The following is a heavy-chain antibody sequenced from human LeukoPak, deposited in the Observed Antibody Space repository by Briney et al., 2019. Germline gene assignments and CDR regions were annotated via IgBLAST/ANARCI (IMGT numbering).Heavy chain of an antibody. CDR3: ARGYCSGGSCYSGDLFDY. V-gene: IGHV3-33*01. J-gene: IGHJ4*02. CDR2: IWYDGSYR. Sequence: GRSLRLSCAASGFTFSSHGMYWVRQAPGKGLEWVALIWYDGSYRHYSDSVKGRFTISRDTSKNTLYLQMNSLRAEDTAVYYRARGYCSGGSCYSGDLFDYWGQGTLVTVSS. D-gene: IGHD2-15*01. CDR1: GFTFSSHG.